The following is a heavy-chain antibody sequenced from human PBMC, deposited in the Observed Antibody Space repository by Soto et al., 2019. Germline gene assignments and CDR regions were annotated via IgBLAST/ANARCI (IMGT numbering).Heavy chain of an antibody. J-gene: IGHJ5*01. Sequence: SETLSLTCAVSCGSFRGFYWTWIRQSPGKGLEWLGDINHVGITNYNPSLKSRVSIPVDTSKSQFSLKLSSVTAADTAVYYCAPEHYFWGGRQQPIDSFGHGSLVTVSA. CDR1: CGSFRGFY. CDR3: APEHYFWGGRQQPIDS. CDR2: INHVGIT. V-gene: IGHV4-34*01. D-gene: IGHD3-3*01.